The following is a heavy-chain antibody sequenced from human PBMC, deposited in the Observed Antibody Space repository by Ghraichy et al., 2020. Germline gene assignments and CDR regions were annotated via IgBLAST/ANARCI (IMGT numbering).Heavy chain of an antibody. D-gene: IGHD2-2*02. CDR3: AKSRYCSSTSCYTYGMDV. Sequence: RGSLRLSCAASGFTFSSYAMSWVRQAPGKGLEWVSAISGSGGSAYYADSVKGRFTISRDNSKNTLYLQMNSLRAEDTAVYYCAKSRYCSSTSCYTYGMDVWGQGTTVTVSS. V-gene: IGHV3-23*01. J-gene: IGHJ6*02. CDR2: ISGSGGSA. CDR1: GFTFSSYA.